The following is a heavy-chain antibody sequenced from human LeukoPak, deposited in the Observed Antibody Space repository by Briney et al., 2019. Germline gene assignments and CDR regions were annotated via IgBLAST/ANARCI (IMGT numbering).Heavy chain of an antibody. V-gene: IGHV4-59*11. CDR1: GGSISSHY. CDR3: ARESSGWYDQYFQH. D-gene: IGHD6-19*01. J-gene: IGHJ1*01. CDR2: IYYSGST. Sequence: SETLSLTCTVSGGSISSHYWSWIRQPPGKGLEWIGYIYYSGSTNYNPSLKSRVTISVDTSKNQFSLKLSSVTAADTAVYYCARESSGWYDQYFQHWGQGTLVTVSS.